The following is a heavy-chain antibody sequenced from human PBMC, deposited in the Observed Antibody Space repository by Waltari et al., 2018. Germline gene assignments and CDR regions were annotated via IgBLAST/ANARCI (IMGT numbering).Heavy chain of an antibody. D-gene: IGHD4-4*01. V-gene: IGHV4-39*01. CDR3: ARHTAGASNLFDY. CDR2: IYYSGST. Sequence: QLQLQESGPGLVKPSETLSLTCTVSGGSISSSRYYWGWIRQPPGKGLEWIGSIYYSGSTYYNPSLKSRVTISVDTSKNQFSLKLSSVTAADTAVYYCARHTAGASNLFDYWGQGTLVTVSS. J-gene: IGHJ4*02. CDR1: GGSISSSRYY.